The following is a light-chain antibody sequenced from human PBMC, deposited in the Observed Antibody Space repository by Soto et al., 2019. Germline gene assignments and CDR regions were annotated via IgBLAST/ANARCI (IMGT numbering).Light chain of an antibody. J-gene: IGLJ1*01. CDR3: SSYTSDIVV. V-gene: IGLV2-14*01. Sequence: QSALTQPASVAGSPGESITISCTGTSSDVGGHNYVSWYQQHPGEAPKLMIYEVSNRPSGVSNRFSGSKSGNTASLTISGRQTEDEADYYCSSYTSDIVVFGTGTKLTVL. CDR2: EVS. CDR1: SSDVGGHNY.